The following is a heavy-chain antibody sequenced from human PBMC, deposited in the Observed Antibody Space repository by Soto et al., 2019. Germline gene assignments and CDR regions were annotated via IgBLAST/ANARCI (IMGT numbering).Heavy chain of an antibody. V-gene: IGHV1-18*01. CDR2: INPYNGNT. J-gene: IGHJ4*02. CDR3: ARGCIAVTTHLCY. Sequence: ASVKVSCKASGYTFNTYGITWVRQAPGQGLEWMGWINPYNGNTKFAQKLQDRVTMTTATSASTAYMELASLRSDDTAVYYCARGCIAVTTHLCYWGQGTLVTVSS. D-gene: IGHD4-17*01. CDR1: GYTFNTYG.